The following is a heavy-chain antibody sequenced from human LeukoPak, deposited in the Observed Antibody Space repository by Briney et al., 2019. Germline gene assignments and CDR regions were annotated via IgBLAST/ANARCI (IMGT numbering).Heavy chain of an antibody. Sequence: GGSLRLSCTASGFTFGDNAMSWVRQARGKGLEWVGFIRSKAYGGTTEYAASVKGRFTISRDDSKSIAYLQMNSLKTEDTAVYYCTREAYCGGDCYSDYWGQGTLVTVSS. V-gene: IGHV3-49*04. CDR2: IRSKAYGGTT. CDR1: GFTFGDNA. D-gene: IGHD2-21*02. J-gene: IGHJ4*02. CDR3: TREAYCGGDCYSDY.